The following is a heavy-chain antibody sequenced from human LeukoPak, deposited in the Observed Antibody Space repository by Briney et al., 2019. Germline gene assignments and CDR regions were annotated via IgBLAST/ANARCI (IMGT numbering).Heavy chain of an antibody. CDR1: GYTFTSYG. D-gene: IGHD2-2*01. V-gene: IGHV1-18*01. CDR2: ISAYNGNT. Sequence: ASVKVSCKASGYTFTSYGISWVRQAPGQGLEWMGWISAYNGNTNYAQKLQGRVTMTTDTSTSTAYMELRSLRSDDTAVYYCAREAVVVPAATPIDPWGQGTLVTVSS. CDR3: AREAVVVPAATPIDP. J-gene: IGHJ5*02.